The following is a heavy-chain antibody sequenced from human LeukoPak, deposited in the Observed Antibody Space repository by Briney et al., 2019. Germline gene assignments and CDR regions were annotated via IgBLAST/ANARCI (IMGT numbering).Heavy chain of an antibody. Sequence: GGPLRLPCTPSRFTFSSYVKRWPRQAPGKALEWVPVISGSGIRPYYAVSVQGRFTASRDNSKNPLYLQINSLRAEDTAVYYCAKDGSSSWSPLNFDYWGRGTLVTVSS. CDR1: RFTFSSYV. D-gene: IGHD6-13*01. CDR2: ISGSGIRP. J-gene: IGHJ4*02. CDR3: AKDGSSSWSPLNFDY. V-gene: IGHV3-23*01.